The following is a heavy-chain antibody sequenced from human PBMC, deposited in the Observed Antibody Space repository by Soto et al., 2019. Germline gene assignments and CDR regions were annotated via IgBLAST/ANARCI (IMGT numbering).Heavy chain of an antibody. CDR1: GFTFSSYW. CDR3: ARGLRYFDWLLGAPPFFDY. CDR2: IKQDGSEK. D-gene: IGHD3-9*01. Sequence: GGSLRLSCAASGFTFSSYWMSWVRQAPGKGLEWVANIKQDGSEKYYVDSVKGRFTISRDNAKNSLYLQMNSLRAEDTAVYYCARGLRYFDWLLGAPPFFDYWGQGTLVTVSS. V-gene: IGHV3-7*01. J-gene: IGHJ4*02.